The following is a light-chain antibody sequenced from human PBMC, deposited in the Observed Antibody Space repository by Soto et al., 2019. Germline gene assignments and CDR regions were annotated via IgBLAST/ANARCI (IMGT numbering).Light chain of an antibody. CDR2: AAS. Sequence: DIQMTQSPSSLSASVGDRVTITCRASQGIRDALGWYQQKPVKAPKRLIYAASSLQSGVPSRFSGSGSWTEFTLTISSLQPEDFATYYCLQHNSYPQTFGQGTKVEIK. CDR3: LQHNSYPQT. CDR1: QGIRDA. J-gene: IGKJ1*01. V-gene: IGKV1-17*01.